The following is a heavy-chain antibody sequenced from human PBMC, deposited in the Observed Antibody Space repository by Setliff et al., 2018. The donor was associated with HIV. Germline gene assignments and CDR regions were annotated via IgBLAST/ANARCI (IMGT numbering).Heavy chain of an antibody. D-gene: IGHD1-7*01. J-gene: IGHJ4*02. CDR3: ARIGTPRTIDY. V-gene: IGHV4-59*08. CDR1: GGSISTHY. Sequence: SETLSLTCTVSGGSISTHYWSWIRQPPGKGLEWIGTVYYDASTNYSPSLKSRVTMSVDTSENQFSLKLSSVTAADTAVYYCARIGTPRTIDYWGQGTLVTVSS. CDR2: VYYDAST.